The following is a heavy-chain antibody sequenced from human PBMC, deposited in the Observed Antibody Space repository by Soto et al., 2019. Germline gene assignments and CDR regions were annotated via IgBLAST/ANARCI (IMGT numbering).Heavy chain of an antibody. CDR2: IRNKANSYTT. J-gene: IGHJ4*02. V-gene: IGHV3-72*01. CDR3: ARAWLSPRDF. Sequence: EVQLVESGGGLVQPGGSLRLSCAASGFTFSDHYMDWVRHAPGKGLEWVGRIRNKANSYTTDYAASVKGRFTISTDDANYSLYLQMNSLKTEDTAVYYCARAWLSPRDFCGQGTLVTVSS. CDR1: GFTFSDHY. D-gene: IGHD3-22*01.